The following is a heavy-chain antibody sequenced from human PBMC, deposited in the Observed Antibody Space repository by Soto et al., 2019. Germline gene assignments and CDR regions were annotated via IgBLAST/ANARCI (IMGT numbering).Heavy chain of an antibody. J-gene: IGHJ4*02. CDR2: IYYSGST. Sequence: PSETLSLTCTVSGGSISSSNYYWDWIRQPPGKGLEWIGSIYYSGSTYYNPSLESRVTISVDTSKNQFSLKLSSVTAADTAVYYCARRHFDWPYFDYWGQGTLVTVSS. D-gene: IGHD3-9*01. CDR3: ARRHFDWPYFDY. CDR1: GGSISSSNYY. V-gene: IGHV4-39*01.